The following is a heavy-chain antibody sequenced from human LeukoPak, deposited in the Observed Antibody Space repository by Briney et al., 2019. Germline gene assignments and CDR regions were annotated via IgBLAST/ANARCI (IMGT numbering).Heavy chain of an antibody. V-gene: IGHV4-59*08. CDR1: GGSISSYY. CDR3: ARHLHDPTFDF. J-gene: IGHJ4*02. Sequence: PSETLSLTCTVSGGSISSYYWSWIRQPPGKGLEWIGYIYYSGSTNYNPSLKSRVTISVDTSKNQFSLKLSSVTAADTAVYYCARHLHDPTFDFWGQGTLVTVSS. CDR2: IYYSGST.